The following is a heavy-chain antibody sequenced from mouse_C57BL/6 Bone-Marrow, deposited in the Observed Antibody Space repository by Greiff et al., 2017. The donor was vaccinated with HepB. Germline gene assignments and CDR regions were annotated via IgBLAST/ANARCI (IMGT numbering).Heavy chain of an antibody. D-gene: IGHD4-1*01. Sequence: VQLKESGPVLVKPGASVKMSCKASGYTFTDYYMNWVKQSHGKSLEWIGVINPYNGGTSYNQKFKGKATLTVDKSSSTAYMELNSLTSEDSAVYYCARRTGTAYWGQGTLVTVSA. J-gene: IGHJ3*01. V-gene: IGHV1-19*01. CDR2: INPYNGGT. CDR3: ARRTGTAY. CDR1: GYTFTDYY.